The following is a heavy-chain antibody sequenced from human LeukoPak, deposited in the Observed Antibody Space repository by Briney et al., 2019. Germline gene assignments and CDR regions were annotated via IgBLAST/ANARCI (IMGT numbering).Heavy chain of an antibody. V-gene: IGHV1-18*01. CDR2: ISAYNGNT. Sequence: ASVKVSCKASGYTFTSSGISWVRQAPGQGLEWMGWISAYNGNTNYAQKLQGRVTMTTDTSTSTAYMELRSLRSDDTAVYYCARHLYSGYDLGGNWFDPWGQGTLVTVSS. J-gene: IGHJ5*02. CDR1: GYTFTSSG. D-gene: IGHD5-12*01. CDR3: ARHLYSGYDLGGNWFDP.